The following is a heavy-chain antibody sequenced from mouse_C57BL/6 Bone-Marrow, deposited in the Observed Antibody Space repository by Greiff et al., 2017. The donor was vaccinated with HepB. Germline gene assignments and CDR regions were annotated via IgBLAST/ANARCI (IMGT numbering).Heavy chain of an antibody. J-gene: IGHJ1*03. D-gene: IGHD1-1*01. V-gene: IGHV2-2*01. CDR1: GFSLTSYG. Sequence: VQRVESGPGLVQPSQRLSITCTVSGFSLTSYGVHWVRQSPGKGLEWLGVIWSGGSTDYNAAFISRLSISKDNSKSQVFFKMNSLQADDTAIYYCARKSDGSSYEYFDVWGTGTTVTVSS. CDR2: IWSGGST. CDR3: ARKSDGSSYEYFDV.